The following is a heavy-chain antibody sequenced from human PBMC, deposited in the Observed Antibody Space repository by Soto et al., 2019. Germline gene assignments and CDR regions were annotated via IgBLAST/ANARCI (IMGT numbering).Heavy chain of an antibody. CDR1: GGSISSYY. CDR2: IYYSGST. D-gene: IGHD2-21*02. Sequence: SETLSLTCTVSGGSISSYYWSWVRQPPGKGLEWIGYIYYSGSTNYNPSLKSRVTISVDTSKNQFSLKLSSVTAADTAVYYCARDDSNWFGPWGQGTLVTVPQ. J-gene: IGHJ5*02. CDR3: ARDDSNWFGP. V-gene: IGHV4-59*01.